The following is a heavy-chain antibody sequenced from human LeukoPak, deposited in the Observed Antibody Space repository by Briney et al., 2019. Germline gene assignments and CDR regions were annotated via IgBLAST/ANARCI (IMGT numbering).Heavy chain of an antibody. Sequence: SVKVSCKASGGTFSSYAISWVRQAPGQGLEWMGRIIPILGIANYAQKFQGRVTMTEDTSTDTAYMELSSLRSEDTAVYYCATGWGGSGSYYDCWFDPWGQGTLVTVSS. CDR1: GGTFSSYA. V-gene: IGHV1-69*04. CDR3: ATGWGGSGSYYDCWFDP. J-gene: IGHJ5*02. D-gene: IGHD3-10*01. CDR2: IIPILGIA.